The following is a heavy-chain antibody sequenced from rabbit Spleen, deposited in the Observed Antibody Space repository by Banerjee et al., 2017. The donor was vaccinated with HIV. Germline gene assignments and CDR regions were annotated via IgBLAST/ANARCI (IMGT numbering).Heavy chain of an antibody. CDR1: GFTFSSNA. CDR2: IYTGSGRT. Sequence: QEQLEESGGDLVKPEGSLTLTCTASGFTFSSNAMCWVRQAPGKGLEWIGYIYTGSGRTYYASWAKGRFTISKTSSTTVTLQMTSLTAADTATYFCARDPGAGSNGYGSGFDLWGPGTLVTVS. D-gene: IGHD1-1*01. V-gene: IGHV1S45*01. CDR3: ARDPGAGSNGYGSGFDL. J-gene: IGHJ4*01.